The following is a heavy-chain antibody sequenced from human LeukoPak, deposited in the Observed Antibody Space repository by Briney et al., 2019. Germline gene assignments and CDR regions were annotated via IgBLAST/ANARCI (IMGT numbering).Heavy chain of an antibody. CDR2: MNPNSGNT. Sequence: ASVKVSCKASGYTFTGYDINWVRQATGQGLEWMGWMNPNSGNTGYAQKFQGRVTMTRNTSISTAYMELSSLRSEDTAVYYCARAPPPNTYYYDSSGYRDYWGQGTLVTVSS. J-gene: IGHJ4*02. D-gene: IGHD3-22*01. CDR3: ARAPPPNTYYYDSSGYRDY. V-gene: IGHV1-8*01. CDR1: GYTFTGYD.